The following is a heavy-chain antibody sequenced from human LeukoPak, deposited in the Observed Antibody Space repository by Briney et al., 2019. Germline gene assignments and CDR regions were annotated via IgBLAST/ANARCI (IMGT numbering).Heavy chain of an antibody. D-gene: IGHD3-3*01. CDR3: AVAQYYDFWSGYGMDV. V-gene: IGHV1-69*04. J-gene: IGHJ6*02. Sequence: SVKVSCKASGGTFSSYAISWVRQAPGQGLEWMGRIIPILGIANYAQKFQGRVTITADESTSTAYMELSSLRSEDTAVYYCAVAQYYDFWSGYGMDVWGQGTTVTVSS. CDR1: GGTFSSYA. CDR2: IIPILGIA.